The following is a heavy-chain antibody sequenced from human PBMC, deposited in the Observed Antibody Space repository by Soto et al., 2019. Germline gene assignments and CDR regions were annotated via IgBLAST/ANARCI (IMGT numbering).Heavy chain of an antibody. D-gene: IGHD3-22*01. Sequence: ASVKVSCKASGYTFTSYYMHWVRQAPGQGLEWMGIINPSGGSTSYAQKFQGRVTMTRDTSTSTVYMELSSLRSEDTAVYYCARVSDYYDSSGYYYVGPPPHFEYWGQGTLVTVSS. CDR3: ARVSDYYDSSGYYYVGPPPHFEY. J-gene: IGHJ4*02. CDR2: INPSGGST. CDR1: GYTFTSYY. V-gene: IGHV1-46*01.